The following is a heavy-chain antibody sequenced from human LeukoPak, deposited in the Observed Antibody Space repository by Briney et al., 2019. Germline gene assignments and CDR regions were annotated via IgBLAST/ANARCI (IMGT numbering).Heavy chain of an antibody. Sequence: ASVKVSCKASGYTFTSYAMHWVRQAPGQRLEWMGWINAGNGNTKYSQEFQGRVTITRDTSASTAYMELSRLRSDDTAVYYCARDFQPDYYDSSGYPSHPRNWFDPWGQGTLVTVSS. J-gene: IGHJ5*02. V-gene: IGHV1-3*01. CDR3: ARDFQPDYYDSSGYPSHPRNWFDP. D-gene: IGHD3-22*01. CDR2: INAGNGNT. CDR1: GYTFTSYA.